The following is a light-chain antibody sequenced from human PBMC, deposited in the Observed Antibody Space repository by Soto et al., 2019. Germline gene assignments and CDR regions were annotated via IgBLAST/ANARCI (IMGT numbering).Light chain of an antibody. J-gene: IGKJ4*01. CDR1: QIISSW. CDR3: MQDSNYPLT. CDR2: TAS. Sequence: DIQMTQSPSTLSASLGYRFTITCRASQIISSWFAWYQHKPGKAPKLLNYTASSLESGVPSIFSGSGSGTDFTLTISSLQPEDFATYYCMQDSNYPLTFGGGTTGDIK. V-gene: IGKV1-5*03.